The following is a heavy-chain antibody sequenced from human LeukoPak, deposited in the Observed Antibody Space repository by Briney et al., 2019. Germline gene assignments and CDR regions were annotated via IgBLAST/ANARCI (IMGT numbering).Heavy chain of an antibody. CDR1: GFTFSSNW. Sequence: GGSLRLSCAASGFTFSSNWMTWVRQPPGKGLEWVANIKQDGSEQYYVDSVKGRFTISRDNAKNSLYLQMNSLRAEDTAVYYCARRSTSSNYYYYYMDVWGKGTTVTVSS. D-gene: IGHD2-2*01. V-gene: IGHV3-7*01. CDR2: IKQDGSEQ. J-gene: IGHJ6*03. CDR3: ARRSTSSNYYYYYMDV.